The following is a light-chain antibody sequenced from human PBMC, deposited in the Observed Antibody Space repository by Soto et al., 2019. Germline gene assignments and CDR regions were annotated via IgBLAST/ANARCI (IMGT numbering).Light chain of an antibody. CDR3: QQYNSYRA. CDR2: KAS. J-gene: IGKJ1*01. V-gene: IGKV1-5*03. Sequence: DIQMTQSPSTLSASVGDRVTITCRASESIDSWLAWHQQKPGRAPKILISKASSLESGVPSRFSGSGFGTEFTLTISSLQPDDFATYYCQQYNSYRALGQGTKVDI. CDR1: ESIDSW.